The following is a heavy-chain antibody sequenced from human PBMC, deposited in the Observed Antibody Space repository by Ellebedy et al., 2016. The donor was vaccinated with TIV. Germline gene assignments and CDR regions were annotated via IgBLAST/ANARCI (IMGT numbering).Heavy chain of an antibody. CDR2: ISHDGSRK. Sequence: GESLKISCAVSGLTFSGYAMQWVRQAPGKGLEWVAVISHDGSRKEYADSVKGRFTISRDSSKNTLYLQMNSLRAEDTAVYYCARDAAGNGGKLDYWGQGALVTVSS. CDR3: ARDAAGNGGKLDY. J-gene: IGHJ4*02. D-gene: IGHD4-23*01. V-gene: IGHV3-30*14. CDR1: GLTFSGYA.